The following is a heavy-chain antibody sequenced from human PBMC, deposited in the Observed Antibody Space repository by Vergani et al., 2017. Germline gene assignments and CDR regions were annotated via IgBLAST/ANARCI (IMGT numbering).Heavy chain of an antibody. D-gene: IGHD6-19*01. CDR1: GFTFSSYG. CDR2: IRYDGSNK. J-gene: IGHJ4*02. V-gene: IGHV3-30*02. Sequence: VQLVESGGGLVKPGGSLRLSCAASGFTFSSYGMHWVRQAPGKGLEWVACIRYDGSNKYYADCVKGRFTISRDNSKNTLYLQMNSLRAEDTAVYYCAKIAVAGTTDYWGQGTLVTVSS. CDR3: AKIAVAGTTDY.